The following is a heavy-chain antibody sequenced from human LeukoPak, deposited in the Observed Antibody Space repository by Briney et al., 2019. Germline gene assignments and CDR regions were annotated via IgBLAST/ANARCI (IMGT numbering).Heavy chain of an antibody. Sequence: GASVKVSCKASGYTFSIHYVHWVRQAPGQGLEWMGIINPSGGSTSYAQKFQGRVTMTRDKSTSTVYMELKSVRSEDTAVYYCAGAVMMHGEAIPAHWGQGTPVTVSS. CDR1: GYTFSIHY. J-gene: IGHJ4*02. CDR3: AGAVMMHGEAIPAH. D-gene: IGHD3-16*01. V-gene: IGHV1-46*01. CDR2: INPSGGST.